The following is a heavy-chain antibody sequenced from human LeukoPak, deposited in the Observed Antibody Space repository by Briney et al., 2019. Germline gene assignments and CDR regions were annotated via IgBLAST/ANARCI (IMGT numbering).Heavy chain of an antibody. CDR2: IRDKAYGGTT. D-gene: IGHD1-26*01. CDR1: GFTFSSYN. J-gene: IGHJ4*02. CDR3: ARGSYQFDY. Sequence: GGSLRLSCAASGFTFSSYNMNWVRQAPGKGLEWVGFIRDKAYGGTTDYAASVKGRFTISRDDFKSIAYLQMSSLITEDTAVYYCARGSYQFDYWGQGTLVTVSS. V-gene: IGHV3-71*01.